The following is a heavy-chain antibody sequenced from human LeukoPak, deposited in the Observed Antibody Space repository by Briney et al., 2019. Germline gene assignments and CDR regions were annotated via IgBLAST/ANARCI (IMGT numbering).Heavy chain of an antibody. Sequence: GESLKISCKGSASRFSNYWIGWVRQMPGKGLEWMGIIYPGESDTKYSPSFRGQVTISVDKSISTAYLQWSSLKASDTAMYYCARQAGATDFDYWGQGTLVTVSS. CDR3: ARQAGATDFDY. D-gene: IGHD1-26*01. CDR2: IYPGESDT. CDR1: ASRFSNYW. V-gene: IGHV5-51*01. J-gene: IGHJ4*02.